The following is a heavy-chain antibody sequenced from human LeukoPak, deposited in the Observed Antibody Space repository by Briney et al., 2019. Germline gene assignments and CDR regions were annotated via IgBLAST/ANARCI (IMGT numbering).Heavy chain of an antibody. J-gene: IGHJ4*02. CDR2: IKQDGSEK. CDR1: GFTFSSYW. CDR3: ARDRATASGYFDY. D-gene: IGHD5-12*01. Sequence: GGSLRLSCRASGFTFSSYWMSWVRQAPGKGLEWVANIKQDGSEKYYVDSVKGRFTISRDNAKKSLYLQMNSLRAEDTAVYYCARDRATASGYFDYWGQGTLVTVSS. V-gene: IGHV3-7*01.